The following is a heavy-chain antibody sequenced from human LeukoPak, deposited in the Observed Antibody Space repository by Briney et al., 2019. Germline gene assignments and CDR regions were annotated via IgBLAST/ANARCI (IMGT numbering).Heavy chain of an antibody. CDR3: ARDLQDWGSRDPIIFDY. V-gene: IGHV1-69*13. D-gene: IGHD7-27*01. CDR1: GYTFTSYA. Sequence: SVKVSCKASGYTFTSYAMNWVRQAPGQGLEWMGGIIPIFGTANYAQKFQGRVTITADESTSTAYMELSSLRSEDTAVYYCARDLQDWGSRDPIIFDYWGQGTLVTVSS. CDR2: IIPIFGTA. J-gene: IGHJ4*02.